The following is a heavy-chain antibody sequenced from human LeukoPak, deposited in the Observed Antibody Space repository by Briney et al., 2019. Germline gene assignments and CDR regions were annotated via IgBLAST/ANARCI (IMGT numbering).Heavy chain of an antibody. Sequence: GGSLRLSCAASGFTVSNGWMSWVRQPPGKGLEWVGRIKSNSDGGTTYYAAPVKGRFTISKDDSKNTLFLQMSSLEIEDPAVYYCTTSGITARWGQGTLVTVSS. CDR1: GFTVSNGW. D-gene: IGHD1-14*01. J-gene: IGHJ4*02. CDR3: TTSGITAR. V-gene: IGHV3-15*01. CDR2: IKSNSDGGTT.